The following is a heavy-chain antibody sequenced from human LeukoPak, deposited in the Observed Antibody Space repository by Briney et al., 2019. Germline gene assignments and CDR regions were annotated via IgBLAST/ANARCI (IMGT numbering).Heavy chain of an antibody. CDR1: GFTFSSYA. CDR3: ATHLITMVRGVITLYYFDY. J-gene: IGHJ4*02. Sequence: PGGSLRLSCAASGFTFSSYAMSWARQAPGKGLEWVSAISGSGGSTYYADSVKGRFTISRDNSKNMLYLQMNSLRAEDTAVYYCATHLITMVRGVITLYYFDYWGQGTLVTVSS. V-gene: IGHV3-23*01. CDR2: ISGSGGST. D-gene: IGHD3-10*01.